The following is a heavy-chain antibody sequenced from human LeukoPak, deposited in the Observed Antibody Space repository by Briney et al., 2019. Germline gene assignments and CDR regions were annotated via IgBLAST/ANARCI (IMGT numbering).Heavy chain of an antibody. CDR3: ARDITIFGVVEEAFDI. CDR2: IYTSGST. J-gene: IGHJ3*02. CDR1: GGSISSYY. D-gene: IGHD3-3*01. Sequence: SETLSLTCTVSGGSISSYYWSWIRQPAGKGLEWIGRIYTSGSTNYNPSLKSRVTMSVDTSKNQFSLKLSSVTAADTAVYYCARDITIFGVVEEAFDIWGQGTMVTVSS. V-gene: IGHV4-4*07.